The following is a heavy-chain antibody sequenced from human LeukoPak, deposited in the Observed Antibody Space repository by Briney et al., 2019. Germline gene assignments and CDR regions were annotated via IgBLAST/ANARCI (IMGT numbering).Heavy chain of an antibody. J-gene: IGHJ4*02. CDR2: ISYDGSNK. D-gene: IGHD6-19*01. CDR3: ARDWQWLVKSGNIDY. Sequence: GGSLRLSCAASGFTFSSYAMHWVRQAPGKGLEWVAVISYDGSNKYYADYVKGRFTISRDNSKNTLYLQMNSLRAEDTAVYYCARDWQWLVKSGNIDYWGQGTLVTVSS. V-gene: IGHV3-30*04. CDR1: GFTFSSYA.